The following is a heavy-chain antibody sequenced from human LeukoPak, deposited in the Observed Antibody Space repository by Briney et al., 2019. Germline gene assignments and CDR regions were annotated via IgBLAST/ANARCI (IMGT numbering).Heavy chain of an antibody. Sequence: SETLSLTCAVYGGSFSGYYWSWIRQPPGKGLEWIGEINHSGSTNYNPSLKSRVTISVDTSKNQFSLKLSSVTAADTAVYYCARDRRSARLDVWGQGTTVTVSS. CDR2: INHSGST. CDR1: GGSFSGYY. V-gene: IGHV4-34*01. J-gene: IGHJ6*02. D-gene: IGHD2-2*01. CDR3: ARDRRSARLDV.